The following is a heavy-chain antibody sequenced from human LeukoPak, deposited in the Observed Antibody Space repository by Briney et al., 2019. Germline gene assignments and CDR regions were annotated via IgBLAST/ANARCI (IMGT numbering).Heavy chain of an antibody. CDR3: AKGHSIEPYYYYYYMDV. CDR1: GYSFSSGFY. CDR2: IFHTGST. D-gene: IGHD4-11*01. V-gene: IGHV4-38-2*02. J-gene: IGHJ6*03. Sequence: PSETLSLTCSVSGYSFSSGFYWGWIRQPPGKGLEWIGSIFHTGSTYYNPSLKSRVTISVDTSKNQFSLKLSSVTAADTAVYYCAKGHSIEPYYYYYYMDVWGKGTTVTVSS.